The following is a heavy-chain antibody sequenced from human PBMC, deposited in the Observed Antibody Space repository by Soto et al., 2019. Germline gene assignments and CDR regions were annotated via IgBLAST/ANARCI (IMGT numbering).Heavy chain of an antibody. CDR1: GYSITSGFY. CDR2: ISYSAKT. J-gene: IGHJ4*02. CDR3: TRGAGAPWVRFDS. V-gene: IGHV4-38-2*01. D-gene: IGHD3-22*01. Sequence: SETLSLTCGVSGYSITSGFYWGWVRQSPGKGLEWIGSISYSAKTFYNPSLASRLSIAVDTSMNQFSLRLTSVTAADTALYYCTRGAGAPWVRFDSWGQGTLVTISS.